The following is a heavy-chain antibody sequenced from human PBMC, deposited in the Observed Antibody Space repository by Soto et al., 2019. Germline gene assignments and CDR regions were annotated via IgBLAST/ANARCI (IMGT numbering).Heavy chain of an antibody. CDR1: GDSVSSNSAA. D-gene: IGHD6-19*01. Sequence: SQTLSLTCAISGDSVSSNSAAWNWIRQSPSRGLEWLGRTYYRSKWYNDYAVSVKSRITINPDTSKNQFSLQLNSVTPEDTAVYYCARDYSSGFTIYYYYGMDVWGQGTTVTVSS. J-gene: IGHJ6*02. CDR3: ARDYSSGFTIYYYYGMDV. CDR2: TYYRSKWYN. V-gene: IGHV6-1*01.